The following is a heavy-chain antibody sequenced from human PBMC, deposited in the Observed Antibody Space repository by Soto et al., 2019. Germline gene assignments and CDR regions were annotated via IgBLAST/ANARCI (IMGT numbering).Heavy chain of an antibody. CDR2: INPMFNST. J-gene: IGHJ4*02. V-gene: IGHV1-69*01. CDR3: ARQIFAADY. D-gene: IGHD3-9*01. Sequence: QVQLVQSGAEVKKPGSSVKVSCEAPGGTFDHAAITWVRQAPGQGLEWVGGINPMFNSTHYAQEFQGRVTITADAVTSTAFMKLRGLTSDDTAVYYCARQIFAADYWGQGTLLVVSS. CDR1: GGTFDHAA.